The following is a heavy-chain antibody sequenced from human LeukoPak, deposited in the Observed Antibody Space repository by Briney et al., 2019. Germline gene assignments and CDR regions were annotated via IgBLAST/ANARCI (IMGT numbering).Heavy chain of an antibody. CDR3: ARVYGGYYYYYYYMDV. CDR2: MNPNSGNT. J-gene: IGHJ6*03. V-gene: IGHV1-8*01. D-gene: IGHD4/OR15-4a*01. CDR1: GYTFTSYD. Sequence: ASVKVSCKASGYTFTSYDINWVRQATGQGLEWMGWMNPNSGNTGYAQKFKGRVTMTRNPSISTAYMELSSLRSEDTAVYYCARVYGGYYYYYYYMDVWGKGTTVTVSS.